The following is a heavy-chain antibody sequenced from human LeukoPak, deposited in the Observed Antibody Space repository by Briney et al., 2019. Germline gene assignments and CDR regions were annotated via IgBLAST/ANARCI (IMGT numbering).Heavy chain of an antibody. J-gene: IGHJ1*01. CDR3: ATTVSAGTYRYFQH. D-gene: IGHD6-19*01. CDR1: GYIFTTYD. V-gene: IGHV1-3*01. CDR2: INAGNGNT. Sequence: ASVKVSCKASGYIFTTYDMHRVRQAPGQSLEWMGWINAGNGNTKYSQKFQGRVTITRDTSANIAYMELSSLRSEDTAVYYCATTVSAGTYRYFQHWGQGTLVTVSS.